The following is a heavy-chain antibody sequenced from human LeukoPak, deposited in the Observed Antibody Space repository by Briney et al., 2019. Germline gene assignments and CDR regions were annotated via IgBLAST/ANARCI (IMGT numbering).Heavy chain of an antibody. CDR2: ISGSGGST. CDR3: AKDRVGAVAGTGFDY. CDR1: GFTFSSYA. D-gene: IGHD6-19*01. V-gene: IGHV3-23*01. Sequence: PGGSLRLSCAASGFTFSSYAMSWVRQAPGKGLEWVSAISGSGGSTYYADSVKGRFTISRDNSKNTLYLQMNSLRAEDTAVYYCAKDRVGAVAGTGFDYWGQGTLVTVSS. J-gene: IGHJ4*02.